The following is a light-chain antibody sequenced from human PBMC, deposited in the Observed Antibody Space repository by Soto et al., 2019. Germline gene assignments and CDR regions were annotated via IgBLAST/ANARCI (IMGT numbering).Light chain of an antibody. CDR2: EVS. CDR1: STDVGGYKF. J-gene: IGLJ2*01. V-gene: IGLV2-8*01. Sequence: QSVLTQPPSASGSPGQSVTISCTGTSTDVGGYKFVSWYQRLPGKAPKLMIYEVSKRPPGVPDRFAGSTSGNTASLTVSGLPDEDEAACCNTHSAGGNILIFGGGTQLTVL. CDR3: THSAGGNILI.